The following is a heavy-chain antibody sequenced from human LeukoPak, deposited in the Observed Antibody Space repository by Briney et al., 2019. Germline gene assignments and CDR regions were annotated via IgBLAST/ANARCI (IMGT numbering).Heavy chain of an antibody. CDR2: ITTSSTYT. D-gene: IGHD1-26*01. Sequence: GGSLRLSCEASGFSFSSYNMDWVRQTPGKGLEWISSITTSSTYTLYADSVKGRFTISRDNARNSLYLQTNSLRVEDTAVYYCARDPYSGTYGNTYYYYMDVWGKGTTVTISS. CDR3: ARDPYSGTYGNTYYYYMDV. CDR1: GFSFSSYN. V-gene: IGHV3-21*01. J-gene: IGHJ6*03.